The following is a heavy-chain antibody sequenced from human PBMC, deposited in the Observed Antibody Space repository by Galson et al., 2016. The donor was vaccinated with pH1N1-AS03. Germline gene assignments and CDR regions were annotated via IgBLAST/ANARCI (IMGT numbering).Heavy chain of an antibody. CDR1: GFTFTNYW. Sequence: SLRLSCAASGFTFTNYWMTWVRQAPGKGLEWVANIKTDGGDKNYVDSVKGRFIISRDNAKNSLYLQMNSLRAEDKAVYYCARENWSVEYWGQGTLVIVSS. J-gene: IGHJ4*02. CDR3: ARENWSVEY. V-gene: IGHV3-7*03. D-gene: IGHD1-1*01. CDR2: IKTDGGDK.